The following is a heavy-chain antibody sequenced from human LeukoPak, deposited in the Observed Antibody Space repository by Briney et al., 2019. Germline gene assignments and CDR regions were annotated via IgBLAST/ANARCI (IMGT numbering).Heavy chain of an antibody. CDR2: IYSGGTA. J-gene: IGHJ3*02. D-gene: IGHD6-19*01. V-gene: IGHV3-53*01. CDR3: AHTGAVAVDDAFDI. CDR1: GFTVSSIY. Sequence: GGSLRLSCAASGFTVSSIYMNWVRQAPGKGLEWVSVIYSGGTAYYADSVKGRFTISRDNSKNTLYLQMNSLRAEDTAVYYCAHTGAVAVDDAFDIWGQGTMVTVSS.